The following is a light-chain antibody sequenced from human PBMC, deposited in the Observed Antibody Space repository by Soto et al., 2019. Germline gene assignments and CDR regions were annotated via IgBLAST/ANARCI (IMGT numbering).Light chain of an antibody. Sequence: DIQMTQSPSSLSASVGDRVTITCRASQTITTYLNWYQQKPGKAPKLLIYAASSLQSGVPSRFSGSRSGTDFTHTISSLQPEDFATYYCQQSFSTPLTFGGGTKVDIK. CDR1: QTITTY. CDR2: AAS. V-gene: IGKV1-39*01. CDR3: QQSFSTPLT. J-gene: IGKJ4*01.